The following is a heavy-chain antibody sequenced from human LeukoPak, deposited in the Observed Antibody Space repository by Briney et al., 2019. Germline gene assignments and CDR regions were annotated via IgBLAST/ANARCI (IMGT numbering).Heavy chain of an antibody. D-gene: IGHD6-19*01. CDR1: GFTFSSYG. CDR3: AKDIGSGWTHGALDI. V-gene: IGHV3-30*18. J-gene: IGHJ3*02. Sequence: PGGSLRLSCAASGFTFSSYGMYWVRQAPGMGLEWVTGIAYDGSSKFYADSVKGRFTISRDNSKDTLYLQLSSLRAEDTAVYYCAKDIGSGWTHGALDIWGPGTMVTVSS. CDR2: IAYDGSSK.